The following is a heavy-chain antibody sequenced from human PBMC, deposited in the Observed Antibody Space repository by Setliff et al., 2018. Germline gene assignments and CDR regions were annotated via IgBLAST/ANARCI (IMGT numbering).Heavy chain of an antibody. J-gene: IGHJ4*02. CDR1: GYSLTRYY. Sequence: ASVKVSCKASGYSLTRYYMHWVRQAPGQGLEWMGIINPGGGSASYAEKFQGRVTMTRDTSTCTFYMEVNILRSDDTAVYYCARGGMAAANRKGVFEYWGQGTLVTVSS. V-gene: IGHV1-46*01. D-gene: IGHD6-13*01. CDR3: ARGGMAAANRKGVFEY. CDR2: INPGGGSA.